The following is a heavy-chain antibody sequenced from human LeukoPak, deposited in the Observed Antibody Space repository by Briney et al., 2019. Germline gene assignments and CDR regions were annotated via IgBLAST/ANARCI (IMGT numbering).Heavy chain of an antibody. Sequence: ASVKVSCKASGYTFTSYDISWVRQAPGQGLEWMGGIIPIFGTANYAQKFQGRVTITADESTSTAYMELSSLRSEDTAVYYCARDTFDDSSGYYPLWGQGTLVTVSS. CDR3: ARDTFDDSSGYYPL. V-gene: IGHV1-69*13. J-gene: IGHJ4*02. D-gene: IGHD3-22*01. CDR1: GYTFTSYD. CDR2: IIPIFGTA.